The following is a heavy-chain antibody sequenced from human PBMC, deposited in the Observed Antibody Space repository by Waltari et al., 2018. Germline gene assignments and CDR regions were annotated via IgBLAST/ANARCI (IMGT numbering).Heavy chain of an antibody. V-gene: IGHV4-59*01. CDR2: ISTSGGT. CDR1: DGSISIFY. J-gene: IGHJ2*01. CDR3: ARDTGGWYYDL. Sequence: VQLLQSGPGLVKPSETLSLTCPVSDGSISIFYWTWIRQPPGKGPEWIGCISTSGGTKYNPSLQSRVSFSVDTSRNQFSLRLTSVTAADTALYYCARDTGGWYYDLWGRGSLVTVSA. D-gene: IGHD3-10*01.